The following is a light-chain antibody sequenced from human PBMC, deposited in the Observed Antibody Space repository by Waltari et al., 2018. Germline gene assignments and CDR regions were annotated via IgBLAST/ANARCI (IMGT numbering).Light chain of an antibody. CDR2: EVS. J-gene: IGLJ1*01. CDR3: SSYTTSTAPGV. Sequence: QSALTQPASVSGSPGQSITISCPGTSSDVGSYNFVSRYQHHPGKAPHLIIYEVSERPPGVSKRFSGSKSDNTTSLTITGLQAEDEADYYCSSYTTSTAPGVFGAGTKVTVL. CDR1: SSDVGSYNF. V-gene: IGLV2-14*01.